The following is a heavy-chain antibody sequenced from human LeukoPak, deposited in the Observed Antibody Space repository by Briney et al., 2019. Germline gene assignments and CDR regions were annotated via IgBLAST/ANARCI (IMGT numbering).Heavy chain of an antibody. Sequence: SETLSLTCAVSGYSISSGHYWGWIRQPPGKGLEWIGSIYHSGSTYYNPSLKSRVTISVDTSKNQFSLKLSSVTAADTAVYYCARPGFWSGYYVDYWGQGTLVTVSS. CDR1: GYSISSGHY. D-gene: IGHD3-3*01. CDR3: ARPGFWSGYYVDY. CDR2: IYHSGST. J-gene: IGHJ4*02. V-gene: IGHV4-38-2*01.